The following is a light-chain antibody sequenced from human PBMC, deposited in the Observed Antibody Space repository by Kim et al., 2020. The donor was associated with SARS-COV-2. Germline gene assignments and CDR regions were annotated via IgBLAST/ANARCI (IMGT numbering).Light chain of an antibody. V-gene: IGKV1-27*01. CDR1: QNIANS. J-gene: IGKJ1*01. CDR2: AAS. Sequence: ASVGDRVTITCRASQNIANSLAWYQQKPGKVPQVLIYAASTLQSGVPSRFSGSGSGTEFTLTIGSLQTEDVATYYCQKYNSAPWTFGPGTKVDIK. CDR3: QKYNSAPWT.